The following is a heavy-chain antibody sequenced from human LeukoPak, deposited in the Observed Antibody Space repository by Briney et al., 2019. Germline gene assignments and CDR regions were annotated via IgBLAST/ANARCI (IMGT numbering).Heavy chain of an antibody. V-gene: IGHV3-11*04. CDR1: GFTFSNAW. Sequence: GGSLRLSCAASGFTFSNAWMSWIRQAPGKGLEWVSYISSSGSTIYYADSVKGRFTISRDNAKNSLYLQMNSLRAEDTAVYYCASHYYGSGSYYNFLYFDYWGQGTLVTVSS. J-gene: IGHJ4*02. CDR3: ASHYYGSGSYYNFLYFDY. CDR2: ISSSGSTI. D-gene: IGHD3-10*01.